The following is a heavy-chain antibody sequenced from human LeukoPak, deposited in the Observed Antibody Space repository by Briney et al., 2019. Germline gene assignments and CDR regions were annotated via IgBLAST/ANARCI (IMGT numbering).Heavy chain of an antibody. D-gene: IGHD3-22*01. CDR3: ATEMIGLGMDV. CDR2: IYYSGST. V-gene: IGHV4-31*03. Sequence: SQTLSLTCTVSGGSISSGGYYWSWIRQHPGKGLEWIGYIYYSGSTYYNPSLMSRVTISVDTSKNQFSLKLSSVTAADTAVYYCATEMIGLGMDVWGQGTTVTVSS. J-gene: IGHJ6*02. CDR1: GGSISSGGYY.